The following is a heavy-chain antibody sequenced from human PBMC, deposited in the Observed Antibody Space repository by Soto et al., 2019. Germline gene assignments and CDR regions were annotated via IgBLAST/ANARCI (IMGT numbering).Heavy chain of an antibody. CDR3: ARLRFLEWLRYYYGMDV. Sequence: GGSLRLSCAASGFTVSSNYMSWVRQAPGKGLEWVSVIYSGGSTYYADSVKGRFTISRDNSKNTLYLQMNSLRAEDTAVYYCARLRFLEWLRYYYGMDVWGQGTTVTVSS. V-gene: IGHV3-53*01. CDR2: IYSGGST. D-gene: IGHD3-3*01. J-gene: IGHJ6*02. CDR1: GFTVSSNY.